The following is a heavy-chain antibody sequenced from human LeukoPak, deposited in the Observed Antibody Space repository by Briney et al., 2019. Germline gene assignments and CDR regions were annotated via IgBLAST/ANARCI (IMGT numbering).Heavy chain of an antibody. D-gene: IGHD2/OR15-2a*01. V-gene: IGHV3-23*01. CDR3: ARRTDQNIVTPASYFDY. CDR2: ISYSGANS. CDR1: GFTFSGSA. J-gene: IGHJ4*02. Sequence: GGSLRLSCAASGFTFSGSAMSWVRQAPGEGLEWVSLISYSGANSYYTDSVRGRFTISRDNSKDTLFLQMNSLRAEDTAVYYCARRTDQNIVTPASYFDYWGQGTLVTVSS.